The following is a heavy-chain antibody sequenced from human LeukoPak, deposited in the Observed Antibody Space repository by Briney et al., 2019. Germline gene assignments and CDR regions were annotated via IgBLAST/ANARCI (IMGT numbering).Heavy chain of an antibody. CDR3: AKGRYNGSYFRACPDY. V-gene: IGHV3-23*01. CDR2: ISGSGGST. J-gene: IGHJ4*02. CDR1: GFTFSSYA. Sequence: GGSLRLSCAASGFTFSSYAMSWVRQAPGKGLEWVSAISGSGGSTYYADSVKGRFTISRDNSKNTLYLQMNSLRAEDTAVYYCAKGRYNGSYFRACPDYWGQGTLVTVSS. D-gene: IGHD1-26*01.